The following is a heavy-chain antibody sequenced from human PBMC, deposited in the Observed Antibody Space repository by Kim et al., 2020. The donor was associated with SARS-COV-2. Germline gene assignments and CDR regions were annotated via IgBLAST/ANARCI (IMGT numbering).Heavy chain of an antibody. CDR1: GGSFSGYY. Sequence: SETLSLTCAVYGGSFSGYYWSWIRQPPGKGLEWIGEINHSGSTNYNPSLKSRVTISVDTSKNQFTLKLSSVTAADTAVYYCARQKAMYYDSLTGYLYYFDYWGQGTLVTVSS. D-gene: IGHD3-9*01. CDR2: INHSGST. CDR3: ARQKAMYYDSLTGYLYYFDY. V-gene: IGHV4-34*01. J-gene: IGHJ4*02.